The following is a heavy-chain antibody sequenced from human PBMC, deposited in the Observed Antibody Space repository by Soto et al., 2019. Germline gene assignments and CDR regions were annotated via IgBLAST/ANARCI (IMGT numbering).Heavy chain of an antibody. CDR2: ISAYNGNT. V-gene: IGHV1-18*01. CDR3: ARGQMLLRFLEWLLFDFDY. CDR1: GYTFTSYG. D-gene: IGHD3-3*01. Sequence: ASVKVSCKASGYTFTSYGISWVRQAPGQGLEWMGWISAYNGNTNYAQKLQGRVTMTTDTSTSTAYMELRSLRSDDTAAYYCARGQMLLRFLEWLLFDFDYWGQGTLVTVSS. J-gene: IGHJ4*02.